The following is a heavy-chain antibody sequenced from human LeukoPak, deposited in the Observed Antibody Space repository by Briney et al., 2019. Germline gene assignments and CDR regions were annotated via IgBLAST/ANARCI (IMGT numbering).Heavy chain of an antibody. CDR3: ARGRPHGNDY. CDR2: IASDGSST. CDR1: GFTFSSYR. V-gene: IGHV3-74*01. Sequence: PGGSLRLSCAASGFTFSSYRMNWVRQAPGKGLVWVSRIASDGSSTTYADSVKGRFSISRDNAKNTLYLQMNSLRVEDTAVYYCARGRPHGNDYWGRGTLVTVSS. D-gene: IGHD4-23*01. J-gene: IGHJ4*02.